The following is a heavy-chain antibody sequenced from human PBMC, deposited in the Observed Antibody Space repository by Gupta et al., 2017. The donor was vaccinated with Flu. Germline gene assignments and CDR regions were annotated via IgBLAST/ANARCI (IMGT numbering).Heavy chain of an antibody. D-gene: IGHD2-2*01. V-gene: IGHV3-23*01. CDR3: AKSSTSWGDYYSYYYAMDV. Sequence: GLEWVSSISGSGGSTYHADSVKGRFAISRDNSKNTLYLQMDSLRAEDTAIYYCAKSSTSWGDYYSYYYAMDVWGQGTTVTVSS. J-gene: IGHJ6*02. CDR2: ISGSGGST.